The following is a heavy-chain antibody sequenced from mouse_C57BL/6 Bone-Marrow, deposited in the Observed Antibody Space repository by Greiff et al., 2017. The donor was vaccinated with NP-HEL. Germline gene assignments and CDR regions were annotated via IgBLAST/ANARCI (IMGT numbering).Heavy chain of an antibody. CDR1: GYTFTSYW. V-gene: IGHV1-52*01. CDR3: ARGRVYYDYDYYAMDY. CDR2: IDPSDSET. Sequence: QVQLQQPGAELVRPGSSVKLSCKASGYTFTSYWMHWVKQRPIQGLDWIGNIDPSDSETHYNQKFKDKATLTVDKSSSTAYMQLSSLTSEDSAVYDGARGRVYYDYDYYAMDYWGQGTSVTVSS. J-gene: IGHJ4*01. D-gene: IGHD2-4*01.